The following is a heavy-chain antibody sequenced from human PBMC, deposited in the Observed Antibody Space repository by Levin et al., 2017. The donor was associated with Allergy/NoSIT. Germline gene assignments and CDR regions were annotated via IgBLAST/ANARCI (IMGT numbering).Heavy chain of an antibody. D-gene: IGHD3-22*01. CDR3: ARDSTMRDSSGYYDRALDY. CDR1: GGSISSYY. Sequence: SETLSLTCTVSGGSISSYYWSWIRQPPGKGLEWIGYIYYSGSTNYNPSLKSRVTISVDTSKNQFSLKLSSVTAADTAVYYCARDSTMRDSSGYYDRALDYWGQGTLVTVSS. V-gene: IGHV4-59*01. J-gene: IGHJ4*02. CDR2: IYYSGST.